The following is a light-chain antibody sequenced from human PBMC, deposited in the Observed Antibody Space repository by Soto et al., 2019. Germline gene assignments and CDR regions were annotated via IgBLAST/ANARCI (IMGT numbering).Light chain of an antibody. CDR3: SSYTGSSTPYV. CDR1: SSDVGGYNY. J-gene: IGLJ1*01. CDR2: DVS. V-gene: IGLV2-14*01. Sequence: QSALTQPASVSGSPGQSITISCAGTSSDVGGYNYVSWYQQHPGKAPKLMIYDVSDRPSGVSNRFSGSKSGNTDSLTISGLQAEDEADYYCSSYTGSSTPYVFGTGTKLTVL.